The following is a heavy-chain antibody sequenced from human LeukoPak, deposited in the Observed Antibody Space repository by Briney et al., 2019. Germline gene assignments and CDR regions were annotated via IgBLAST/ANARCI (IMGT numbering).Heavy chain of an antibody. CDR2: ISSDGSNK. J-gene: IGHJ2*01. V-gene: IGHV3-30-3*01. CDR1: GFAFSTFA. Sequence: GGSLRLSCAASGFAFSTFAMHWVRQARGKGLEWVAVISSDGSNKYYADSVRGRFTISRDNSKNTEYLQMNSLRAEDTAVYYCAKDIVVVPAPVGYFDLWGRGTLVTVSS. CDR3: AKDIVVVPAPVGYFDL. D-gene: IGHD2-2*01.